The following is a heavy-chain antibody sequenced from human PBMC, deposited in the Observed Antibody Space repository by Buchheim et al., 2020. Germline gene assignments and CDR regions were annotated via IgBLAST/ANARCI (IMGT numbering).Heavy chain of an antibody. D-gene: IGHD3-22*01. Sequence: QVQLVQSGAEVKKPGASVKVSCKASGYTFTGYYMHWVRQAPGQGLEWMGWMNPNSGNTGYAQKFQGRVTMTRNTSISTAYMELSSLRSEDTAVYYCARGGPADYDSSGYDFDYWGQGTL. CDR3: ARGGPADYDSSGYDFDY. CDR2: MNPNSGNT. J-gene: IGHJ4*02. CDR1: GYTFTGYY. V-gene: IGHV1-8*02.